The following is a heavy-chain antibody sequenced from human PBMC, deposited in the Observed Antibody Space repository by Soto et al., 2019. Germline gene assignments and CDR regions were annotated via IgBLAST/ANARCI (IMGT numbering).Heavy chain of an antibody. CDR1: GGSIGSYY. CDR3: ARVITYHYGMDA. Sequence: SETLSLTCNVSGGSIGSYYWNWLRQPAGKGLEWVGYVYYTGSTNYNPSLEGRATISVDSSKNQDSLNLRSVTAADSATYYCARVITYHYGMDAWGQGITVTVSS. V-gene: IGHV4-59*01. J-gene: IGHJ6*02. CDR2: VYYTGST. D-gene: IGHD3-16*01.